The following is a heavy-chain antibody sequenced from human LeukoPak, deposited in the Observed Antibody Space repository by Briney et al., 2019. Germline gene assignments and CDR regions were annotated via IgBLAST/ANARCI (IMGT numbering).Heavy chain of an antibody. D-gene: IGHD2-8*01. CDR2: FDPEHGEA. V-gene: IGHV1-24*01. J-gene: IGHJ4*02. Sequence: PEASVKVSCKVSGYSLPELSMHWVRQAPGKGLEWMGGFDPEHGEAVYAKKFQGRVTLPEDTSTDTSYMELNSLKSEDTAVYYCAAGGVYDLLDNWGQGTLVTVSS. CDR1: GYSLPELS. CDR3: AAGGVYDLLDN.